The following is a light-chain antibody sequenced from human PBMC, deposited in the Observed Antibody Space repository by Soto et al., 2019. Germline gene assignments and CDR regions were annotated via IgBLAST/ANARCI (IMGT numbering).Light chain of an antibody. Sequence: DIQMTQSPSALSASVGDRVNITCRASQYVSTWLAWYQQKPGKAPKVLIYDEPKLESGVPSRFSGTGSGTEFTLTISSLQPDDFATYYCQQYNTYSRTFGQGTKVDIK. V-gene: IGKV1-5*01. CDR1: QYVSTW. CDR3: QQYNTYSRT. CDR2: DEP. J-gene: IGKJ1*01.